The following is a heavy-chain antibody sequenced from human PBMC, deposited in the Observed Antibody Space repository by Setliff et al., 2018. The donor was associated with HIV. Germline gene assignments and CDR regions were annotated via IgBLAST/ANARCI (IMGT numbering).Heavy chain of an antibody. CDR2: INHSGST. Sequence: SEPLSLTCAVYGGSFSDYYWSWIRQPPGKGLEWIGEINHSGSTNYHASLKSRVIISGDTSKKQFSLRLSSVTVADTAVYYCARDRRSIFGVDTKNWFDPWGQGTLVTVSS. D-gene: IGHD3-3*01. CDR1: GGSFSDYY. CDR3: ARDRRSIFGVDTKNWFDP. V-gene: IGHV4-34*01. J-gene: IGHJ5*02.